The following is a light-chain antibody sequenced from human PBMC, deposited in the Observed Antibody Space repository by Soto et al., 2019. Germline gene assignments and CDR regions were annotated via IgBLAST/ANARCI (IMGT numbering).Light chain of an antibody. CDR3: KQYNSYPMYT. J-gene: IGKJ2*01. V-gene: IGKV1-5*01. CDR2: DAS. Sequence: DIQMTQSPSTLCASVGDRVTITCRASQSISSWLAWYQQKPGKAPKLLIYDASSLESGVPSRFSGSGSGTEFTVTISSLQPDDFATYYCKQYNSYPMYTFGQGTKREIK. CDR1: QSISSW.